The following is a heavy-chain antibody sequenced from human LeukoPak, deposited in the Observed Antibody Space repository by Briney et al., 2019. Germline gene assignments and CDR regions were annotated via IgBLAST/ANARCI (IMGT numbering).Heavy chain of an antibody. J-gene: IGHJ5*02. CDR1: GGSIRTVDYY. Sequence: SETLSLTCSVSGGSIRTVDYYWSWIRQHSGKGLQWIGYSFYSGSTYSNPSTYSNPSLESRLSISLDTSKNQFSLKLTSVTAADTAVYYCAREGRDGPLYSSGWYRRYNWFDPWGQGTPVTVSS. CDR3: AREGRDGPLYSSGWYRRYNWFDP. V-gene: IGHV4-31*03. CDR2: SFYSGSTYSNPST. D-gene: IGHD6-19*01.